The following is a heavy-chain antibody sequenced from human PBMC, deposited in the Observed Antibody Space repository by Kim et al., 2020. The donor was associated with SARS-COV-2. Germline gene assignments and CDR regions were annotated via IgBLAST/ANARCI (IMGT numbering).Heavy chain of an antibody. D-gene: IGHD3-3*01. J-gene: IGHJ5*01. V-gene: IGHV3-23*01. Sequence: GGSLRLSCAASGFTFSNYVMTWVRQAPGKGLEWVSGISYSGGSTYYADSVKGRFTISRDNSKNTLYLQMNSLRAEDTAVYFCAKGGPLRYGSNEWLDNWFDSWGQGTLVTVSS. CDR3: AKGGPLRYGSNEWLDNWFDS. CDR2: ISYSGGST. CDR1: GFTFSNYV.